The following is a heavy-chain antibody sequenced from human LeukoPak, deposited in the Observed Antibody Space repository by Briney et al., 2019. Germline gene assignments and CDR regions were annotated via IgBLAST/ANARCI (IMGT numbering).Heavy chain of an antibody. V-gene: IGHV1-46*01. D-gene: IGHD6-13*01. J-gene: IGHJ6*02. CDR2: INPSGGST. CDR3: ARDAGSSVSYGMDV. CDR1: GGTFSSYA. Sequence: ASVKVSCKASGGTFSSYAISWVRQAPGQGLEWMGIINPSGGSTSYAQKFQDRVTMTRDTPTSTVYMELSSLRSEDTAVYYCARDAGSSVSYGMDVWGQGTTVTVSS.